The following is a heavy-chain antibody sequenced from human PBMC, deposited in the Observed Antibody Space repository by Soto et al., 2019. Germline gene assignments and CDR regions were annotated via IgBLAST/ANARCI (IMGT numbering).Heavy chain of an antibody. V-gene: IGHV3-30*18. CDR1: GFTFSSYG. Sequence: GGSLRLSCAASGFTFSSYGMHWVRQAPGKGLEWVAVISYDGSNKYYADSVKGRFTISRDNSKNTLYLQMNSLRAEDTAVYYCAKPAYYYDSSGYSHWGQGTLVTVSS. CDR3: AKPAYYYDSSGYSH. CDR2: ISYDGSNK. D-gene: IGHD3-22*01. J-gene: IGHJ4*02.